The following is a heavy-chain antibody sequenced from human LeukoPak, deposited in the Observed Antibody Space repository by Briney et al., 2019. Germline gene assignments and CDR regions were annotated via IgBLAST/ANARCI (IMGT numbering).Heavy chain of an antibody. D-gene: IGHD5-18*01. V-gene: IGHV3-21*01. CDR2: ISSSSSYI. CDR3: ARVDTAMEYYFDY. CDR1: GFTFSSYS. J-gene: IGHJ4*02. Sequence: GGSLRLSCAASGFTFSSYSMNWVRQAPGKGLEWVSSISSSSSYIYYADSVKGRFTISRDNAKNSLYLQMNSLRAEDTAVYYCARVDTAMEYYFDYWGQGTLVTVSS.